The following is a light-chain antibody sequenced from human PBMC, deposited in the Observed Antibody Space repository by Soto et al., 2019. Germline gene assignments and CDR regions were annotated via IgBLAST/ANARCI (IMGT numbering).Light chain of an antibody. CDR1: QSISHY. J-gene: IGKJ2*01. Sequence: DIQMTQSPSSLSASVGDRVTITCRASQSISHYLSWYQQRPGKAPILQIYTASILQSGVPSRFSGSGSDTDFTLTITSLQPEDFATYYCQQSYSAPFTFGQGTKVEIK. CDR3: QQSYSAPFT. CDR2: TAS. V-gene: IGKV1-39*01.